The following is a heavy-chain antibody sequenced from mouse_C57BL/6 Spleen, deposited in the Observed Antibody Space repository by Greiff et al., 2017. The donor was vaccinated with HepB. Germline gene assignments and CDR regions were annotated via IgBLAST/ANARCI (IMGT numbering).Heavy chain of an antibody. CDR3: ARDSDYDSYYFDY. Sequence: EVKLMESGGGLVKPGGSLKLSCAASGFTFSSYAMSWVRQTPEKRLEWVATISDGGSYTYYPDNVKGRFTISRDNAKNNLYLQMSHLKSEDTAMYYCARDSDYDSYYFDYWGQGTTLTVSS. D-gene: IGHD2-4*01. V-gene: IGHV5-4*01. J-gene: IGHJ2*01. CDR2: ISDGGSYT. CDR1: GFTFSSYA.